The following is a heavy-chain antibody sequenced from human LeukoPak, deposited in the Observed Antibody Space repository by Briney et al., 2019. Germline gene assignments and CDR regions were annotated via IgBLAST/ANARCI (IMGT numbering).Heavy chain of an antibody. Sequence: PGGSLRLSCAASGFSFSSYSMNWVRQAPGKGLEWVSSISSGSHYIYYADSVKGRFTISRDNAKNSLYLQMNSLRAEDTAVYYCARGLIAAAGGGFDPWGQGTLATVSS. CDR3: ARGLIAAAGGGFDP. J-gene: IGHJ5*02. D-gene: IGHD6-13*01. V-gene: IGHV3-21*01. CDR2: ISSGSHYI. CDR1: GFSFSSYS.